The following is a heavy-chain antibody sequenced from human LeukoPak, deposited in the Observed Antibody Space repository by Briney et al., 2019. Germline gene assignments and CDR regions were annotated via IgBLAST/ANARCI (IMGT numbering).Heavy chain of an antibody. CDR2: IKQDGSEK. CDR1: GFSFSRYS. CDR3: AREKYDIVVVPAKPFDY. D-gene: IGHD2-2*01. J-gene: IGHJ4*02. V-gene: IGHV3-7*01. Sequence: GGSLRLSCAASGFSFSRYSMSWVRQAPGKGLEWVANIKQDGSEKYYVDSVKGRFTTSRDNAKNSLYLQMNSLRAEDTAVYYWAREKYDIVVVPAKPFDYWGQGTLVTVSS.